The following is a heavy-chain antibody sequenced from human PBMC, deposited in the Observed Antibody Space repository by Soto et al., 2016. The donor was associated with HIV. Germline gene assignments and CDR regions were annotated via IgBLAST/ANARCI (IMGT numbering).Heavy chain of an antibody. CDR1: GFTFSSYA. V-gene: IGHV3-64*01. J-gene: IGHJ4*02. CDR2: ISSNGGST. CDR3: ARDIWGENGE. Sequence: EVQLVESGGGLVQPGGSLRLSCAASGFTFSSYAMHWVRQAPGKGLEYVSAISSNGGSTYYANSVKGRFTISRDNSKNTLYLQMGSLRAEDMAVYYCARDIWGENGEWGQGTLVTVSS. D-gene: IGHD3-16*01.